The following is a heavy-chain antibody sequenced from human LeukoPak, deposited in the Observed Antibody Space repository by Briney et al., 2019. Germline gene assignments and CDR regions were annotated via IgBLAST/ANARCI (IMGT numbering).Heavy chain of an antibody. V-gene: IGHV5-51*01. CDR3: ARQGSTVRGKYYYYYYGMDV. CDR1: GYSFTSYW. D-gene: IGHD3-10*01. J-gene: IGHJ6*02. CDR2: IYPGDSDT. Sequence: GESLKISCKGSGYSFTSYWIGWVRQMPGKGLEWMGIIYPGDSDTRYSPSFQGQVTISADKSISTAYLQWSSLKASDTAMYYCARQGSTVRGKYYYYYYGMDVWGQGTTVTVSS.